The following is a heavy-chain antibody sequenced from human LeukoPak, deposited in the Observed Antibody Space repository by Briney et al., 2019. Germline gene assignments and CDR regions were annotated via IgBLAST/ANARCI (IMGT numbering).Heavy chain of an antibody. CDR1: GFTFSNYW. V-gene: IGHV3-74*01. J-gene: IGHJ4*02. Sequence: GGSLRLSCAASGFTFSNYWMHWVRHAPGKELVWVSRINPDGSSTDYADSVKGRFTISRDNARNTLYLQMNSLRVEDTAIYYCVRGTNDWTGIDYWGQGTLVTVSS. D-gene: IGHD2-8*01. CDR3: VRGTNDWTGIDY. CDR2: INPDGSST.